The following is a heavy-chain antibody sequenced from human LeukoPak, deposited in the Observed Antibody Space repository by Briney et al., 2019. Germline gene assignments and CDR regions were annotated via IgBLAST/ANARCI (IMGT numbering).Heavy chain of an antibody. CDR2: IYSGGST. J-gene: IGHJ4*02. V-gene: IGHV3-53*01. D-gene: IGHD4-17*01. Sequence: PGGSLRLSCAASGFTVSSNYMSWVRQAPGKGLEWVSVIYSGGSTYYADSVKGRFTISRDNSKNTVYLQMNSLRAEDTAVYYCAKGSHYGDLLFEYWGQGTLVTVSS. CDR3: AKGSHYGDLLFEY. CDR1: GFTVSSNY.